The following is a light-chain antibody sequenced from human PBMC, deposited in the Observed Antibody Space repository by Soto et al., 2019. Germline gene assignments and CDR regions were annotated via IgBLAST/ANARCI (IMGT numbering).Light chain of an antibody. Sequence: QSALTQPRSVSGSPGQSVTISCIGTNSDVGHYKYVSWYQQHPGNAPKLFIYDVTKRPSGVPDRFSGSKSGNTASLTISGLQAEDKADYFCCSYAGSYTGVFGGGTKLTVL. CDR2: DVT. V-gene: IGLV2-11*01. J-gene: IGLJ3*02. CDR3: CSYAGSYTGV. CDR1: NSDVGHYKY.